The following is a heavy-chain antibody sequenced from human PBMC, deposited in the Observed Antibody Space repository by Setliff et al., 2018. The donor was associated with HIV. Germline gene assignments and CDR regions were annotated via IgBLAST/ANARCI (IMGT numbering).Heavy chain of an antibody. J-gene: IGHJ4*02. V-gene: IGHV4-38-2*01. CDR2: TYHSGNT. CDR3: ARNSQKGIQPLLLAS. CDR1: GYSIGSGYY. D-gene: IGHD1-1*01. Sequence: SETLSLTCAVSGYSIGSGYYWGWIRQPPGRGLEWIGSTYHSGNTYYNPSFRSRVTISVDTSKNQFSLMLDSVTAADTAVYYCARNSQKGIQPLLLASWGPGTLVTVSS.